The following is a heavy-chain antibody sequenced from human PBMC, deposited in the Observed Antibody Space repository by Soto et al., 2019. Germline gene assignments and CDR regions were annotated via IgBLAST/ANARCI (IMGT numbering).Heavy chain of an antibody. D-gene: IGHD3-3*01. Sequence: ASVKVSCKASGYTFTSYGISWVRQAPGQGLEWMGWISTYSGNTNYAQKLQGRVTMTTDTSTSTAFMELRSLRSDDTAVYYCARVSFRTYYDFWSGYYDFDYWGQGTLVTVSS. J-gene: IGHJ4*02. CDR3: ARVSFRTYYDFWSGYYDFDY. V-gene: IGHV1-18*04. CDR1: GYTFTSYG. CDR2: ISTYSGNT.